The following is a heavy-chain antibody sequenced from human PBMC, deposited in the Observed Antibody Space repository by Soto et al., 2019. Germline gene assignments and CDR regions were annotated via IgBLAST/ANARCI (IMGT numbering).Heavy chain of an antibody. Sequence: QVQLVQSGAEVKKTGSSVTVSCKTSGGTFSTFGISWVRQAPGQGLEWMGGIIPFFGTAEYSQKFEDRITITADESTNTVYMPLRSLTSEDTAIYYCARTAPMDAGDKYYYDFWGQGALVTVSS. J-gene: IGHJ4*02. CDR3: ARTAPMDAGDKYYYDF. V-gene: IGHV1-69*01. D-gene: IGHD3-16*01. CDR1: GGTFSTFG. CDR2: IIPFFGTA.